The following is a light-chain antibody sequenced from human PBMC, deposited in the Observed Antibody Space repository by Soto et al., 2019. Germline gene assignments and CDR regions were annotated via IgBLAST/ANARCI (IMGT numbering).Light chain of an antibody. Sequence: DIQLTQSPSFLSASVGDRVTITCRASQGISSYLAWYQQKPGKAPKLLIYAASTLQSGVPSRFSGSGSGTEFALTFSSLQPEDFATYYCQQLNSYRSITFGQGTRLEIK. CDR3: QQLNSYRSIT. J-gene: IGKJ5*01. CDR2: AAS. V-gene: IGKV1-9*01. CDR1: QGISSY.